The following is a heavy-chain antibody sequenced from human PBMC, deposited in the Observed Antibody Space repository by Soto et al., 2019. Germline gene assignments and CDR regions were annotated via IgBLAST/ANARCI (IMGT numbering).Heavy chain of an antibody. V-gene: IGHV4-59*01. Sequence: PSETLSLTCTVSGVSISSYYWSWIRQPPGKGLEWMGDIYYSGSTNYNPSLKSRVTISVDTSKNQFSLKLSSVTAADTAAEYCGREGAVAAHFVHWGQGTRVTV. CDR3: GREGAVAAHFVH. CDR2: IYYSGST. D-gene: IGHD6-19*01. J-gene: IGHJ4*02. CDR1: GVSISSYY.